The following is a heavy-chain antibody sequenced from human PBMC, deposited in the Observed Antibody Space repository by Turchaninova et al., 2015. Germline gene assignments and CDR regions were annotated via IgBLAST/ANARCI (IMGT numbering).Heavy chain of an antibody. V-gene: IGHV3-73*01. Sequence: KLSCAASGFTFSDSAVHWVRQASGKGLEWVGRIRSKANSYATAYAASVKGMFTISRDDSKNTAYLQMNSLKTEDTAVYYCTPELVASGMYWGQGTLVTVSS. CDR3: TPELVASGMY. D-gene: IGHD2-21*01. CDR2: IRSKANSYAT. CDR1: GFTFSDSA. J-gene: IGHJ4*02.